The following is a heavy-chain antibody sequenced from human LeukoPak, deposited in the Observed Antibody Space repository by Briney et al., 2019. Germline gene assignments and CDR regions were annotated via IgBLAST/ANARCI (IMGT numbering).Heavy chain of an antibody. D-gene: IGHD1-26*01. CDR1: GYTFNDYF. CDR2: INPDSGGT. CDR3: ARGSVGAPRAADY. J-gene: IGHJ4*02. V-gene: IGHV1-2*02. Sequence: ASVKVSCKASGYTFNDYFMHWVRQAPGQGLEWMGWINPDSGGTNYAQKFQGRVTMTRDTSINTAHMELGRLTSDDTAVYYCARGSVGAPRAADYWGQGTPLTVSS.